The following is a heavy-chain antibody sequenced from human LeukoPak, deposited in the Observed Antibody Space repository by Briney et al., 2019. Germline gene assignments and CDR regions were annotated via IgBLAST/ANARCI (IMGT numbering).Heavy chain of an antibody. CDR3: ARGMTGSYFGHFDY. D-gene: IGHD1-26*01. J-gene: IGHJ4*02. CDR2: MSASGGTI. V-gene: IGHV3-48*03. Sequence: PGGSLRLSCAASEFGFSSYEMNWVRQAPGKGLEWVSYMSASGGTIYYADSVRGRFTISRDNGKNSLYLQMSSLRAEDTAVYYCARGMTGSYFGHFDYWGQGTLVTVSS. CDR1: EFGFSSYE.